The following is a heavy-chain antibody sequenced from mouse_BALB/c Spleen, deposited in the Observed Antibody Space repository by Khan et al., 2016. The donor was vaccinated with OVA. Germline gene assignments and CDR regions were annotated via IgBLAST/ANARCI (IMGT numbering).Heavy chain of an antibody. CDR1: GYAFTNYL. J-gene: IGHJ3*01. CDR3: SRSGYGFGAY. D-gene: IGHD1-2*01. Sequence: QVQLQQPGAELVRPGTSVKVSCKASGYAFTNYLIEWVKQWPGQGLEWIGVINPGSGGTNYNEKFKDKATLTADKAASTAYMHLSSLTSDPYAVYFCSRSGYGFGAYWGPGTLVAVSA. V-gene: IGHV1-54*01. CDR2: INPGSGGT.